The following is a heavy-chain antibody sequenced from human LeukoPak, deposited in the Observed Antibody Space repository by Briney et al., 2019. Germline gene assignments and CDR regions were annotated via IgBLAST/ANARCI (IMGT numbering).Heavy chain of an antibody. Sequence: GGSLRLSCAASGFTFSSYSMNWVRQAPGKGLEWVSYISSSITTIYYADSVKGRFTISRDNAKNSLYLQMNSLRAEDTAVYYCARYGMNYFDYWGQGTLVTVSS. J-gene: IGHJ4*02. CDR3: ARYGMNYFDY. D-gene: IGHD3-10*01. CDR1: GFTFSSYS. CDR2: ISSSITTI. V-gene: IGHV3-48*01.